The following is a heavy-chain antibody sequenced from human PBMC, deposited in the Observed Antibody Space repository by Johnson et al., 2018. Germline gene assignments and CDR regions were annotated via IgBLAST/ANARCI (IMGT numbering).Heavy chain of an antibody. D-gene: IGHD1-26*01. V-gene: IGHV3-30*18. CDR1: GFTFSSYG. J-gene: IGHJ3*02. Sequence: QVQLVQSGGGVVQPGRSLRLSCAASGFTFSSYGMHWVRQAPGTGLEWVAVISYDGSNKYYADSVKGRFTISRDNSKNTLNLQMNSLRAEDTAVYYCAKDQSPEVGVDPFDIWGQGTMVTVSS. CDR3: AKDQSPEVGVDPFDI. CDR2: ISYDGSNK.